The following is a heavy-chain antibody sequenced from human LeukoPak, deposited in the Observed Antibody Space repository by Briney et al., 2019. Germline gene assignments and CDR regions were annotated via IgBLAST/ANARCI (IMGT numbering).Heavy chain of an antibody. CDR2: IYHSAIT. D-gene: IGHD4-23*01. V-gene: IGHV4-38-2*02. CDR3: ARVWSVGTSPYYFEY. J-gene: IGHJ4*02. CDR1: DYSISSGYH. Sequence: SETLSLTCTVSDYSISSGYHWGWIRPPPGKGLEWIGSIYHSAITYYNPSLKSRVTMSVDTSKNQFPLKLSSVTAADTAVYYCARVWSVGTSPYYFEYWGQGTLATVSS.